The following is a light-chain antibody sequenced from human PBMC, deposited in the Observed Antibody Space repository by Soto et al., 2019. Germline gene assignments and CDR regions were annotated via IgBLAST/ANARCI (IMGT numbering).Light chain of an antibody. CDR3: QQYNNFRDY. J-gene: IGKJ2*01. CDR1: QNIVRW. Sequence: DIQMTQSPSTLSASVGDRVTITCRASQNIVRWLAWYQQKPGKAPELLIYDASTLESGVPSRFSGGGSGTEFTLTISSLQPDDFATYYCQQYNNFRDYFGQGTKLE. V-gene: IGKV1-5*01. CDR2: DAS.